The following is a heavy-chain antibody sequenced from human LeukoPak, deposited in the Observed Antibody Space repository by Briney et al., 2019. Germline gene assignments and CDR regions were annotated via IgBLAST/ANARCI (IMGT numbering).Heavy chain of an antibody. CDR1: GYTFTSYG. CDR3: ARGGYSFDMITFGGVIVRDDY. V-gene: IGHV1-8*02. D-gene: IGHD3-16*02. CDR2: RNPNSGNT. J-gene: IGHJ4*02. Sequence: ASVKVSCKASGYTFTSYGISWVRQAPGQGLEWMGWRNPNSGNTGYAQKFQGRVTMTRNTSISTAYMELSSLRSEDTAVYYCARGGYSFDMITFGGVIVRDDYWGQGTLVTVSS.